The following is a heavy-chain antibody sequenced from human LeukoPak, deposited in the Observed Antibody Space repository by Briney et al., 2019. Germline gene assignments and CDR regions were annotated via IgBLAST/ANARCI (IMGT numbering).Heavy chain of an antibody. CDR3: AREVTIFGVVIISTYYYYGMDV. V-gene: IGHV3-21*01. CDR2: VSSGSPSL. J-gene: IGHJ6*02. Sequence: PGGSLRLSCAASGFTFSTYSLNWVRQAPGKGLEWVSSVSSGSPSLLYADSVKGRFTISRDNSKNTLYLQMNSLRAEDTAVYYCAREVTIFGVVIISTYYYYGMDVWGQGTTVTVSS. CDR1: GFTFSTYS. D-gene: IGHD3-3*01.